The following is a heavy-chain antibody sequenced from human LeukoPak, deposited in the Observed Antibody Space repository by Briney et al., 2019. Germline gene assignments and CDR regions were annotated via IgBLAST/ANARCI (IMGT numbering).Heavy chain of an antibody. CDR1: GFTFNSYG. D-gene: IGHD4-11*01. CDR3: ARDLLVTTYYYYGMDV. V-gene: IGHV3-30*03. Sequence: GGSLRLSCAASGFTFNSYGMHWVRQAPGKGLEWVAVISYDGSNKYYADSVKGRFTISRDNSKNTLYLQMNSLRAEDTAVYYCARDLLVTTYYYYGMDVWGQGTTVTVSS. J-gene: IGHJ6*02. CDR2: ISYDGSNK.